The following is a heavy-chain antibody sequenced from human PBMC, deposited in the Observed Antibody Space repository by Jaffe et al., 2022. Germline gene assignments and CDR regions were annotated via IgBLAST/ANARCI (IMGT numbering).Heavy chain of an antibody. J-gene: IGHJ4*02. Sequence: EVQLLESGGGLVQPGGSLRLSCEASGFIFSSYAVSWVRQAPGKGLEWVSSIGSGFTEYYPDSVKGRFVISRDNSKNTLYLQMNSLRAEDTATYYCAKLRGHPMPSYHFDHWGQGAQVTVSS. CDR1: GFIFSSYA. V-gene: IGHV3-23*01. D-gene: IGHD2-2*01. CDR2: IGSGFTE. CDR3: AKLRGHPMPSYHFDH.